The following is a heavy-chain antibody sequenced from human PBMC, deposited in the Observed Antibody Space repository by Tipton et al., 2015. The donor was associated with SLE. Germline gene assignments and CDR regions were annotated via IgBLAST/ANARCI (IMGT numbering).Heavy chain of an antibody. CDR1: GGSISNYY. V-gene: IGHV4-59*01. Sequence: TLSLTCIVSGGSISNYYWSWIRQPPGKGLEWIAYVHYSGATSYNPSLKSRVTISVDTSKNQFSLQMSSVTAGDTAVYYCAREYSSFEYWGQGTLVTVSS. CDR3: AREYSSFEY. J-gene: IGHJ4*02. D-gene: IGHD5-18*01. CDR2: VHYSGAT.